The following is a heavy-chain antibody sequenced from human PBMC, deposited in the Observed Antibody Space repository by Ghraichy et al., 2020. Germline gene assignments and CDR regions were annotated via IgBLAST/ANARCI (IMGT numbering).Heavy chain of an antibody. CDR2: VSYDVDTQ. CDR3: ARGQRKTRSPSHEDFFDH. CDR1: EFNFIYYV. Sequence: GGSLRLSCEVFEFNFIYYVMHWVRQAPGKGLQWVATVSYDVDTQFYADSVTGRFTISRDNVRRTLYLHMNTLTPDDTAIYYCARGQRKTRSPSHEDFFDHWGRGTLVTVSS. V-gene: IGHV3-30*14. D-gene: IGHD6-25*01. J-gene: IGHJ4*02.